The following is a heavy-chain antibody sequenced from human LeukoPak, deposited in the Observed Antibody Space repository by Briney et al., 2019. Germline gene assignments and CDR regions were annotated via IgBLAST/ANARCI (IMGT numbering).Heavy chain of an antibody. D-gene: IGHD3-22*01. Sequence: QTGGSLRLSCAASGLTFSRYAMSWVRQAPGKGLEWVSGVSTSGGSTYYADSVKGRFTISRDNSKNTLHLQMNSLRAEDTAIYYCAKQAYDSPRTDFDYWGQGTLVTGSS. J-gene: IGHJ4*02. CDR1: GLTFSRYA. V-gene: IGHV3-23*01. CDR3: AKQAYDSPRTDFDY. CDR2: VSTSGGST.